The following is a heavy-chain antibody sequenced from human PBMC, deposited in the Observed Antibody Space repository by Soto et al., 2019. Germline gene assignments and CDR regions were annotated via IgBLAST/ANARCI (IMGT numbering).Heavy chain of an antibody. Sequence: QVQLVESGGGVVQPGRSLRLSCAASGFTFSSYGMHWVRQAPGKGLEWVAVISYDGSNKYYADSVKGRFTISRDNSKNTLYLQMNSLRAEDTAVYYCAKVGRYYEILTGYRDYYGMDVWGQGTTVTVSS. J-gene: IGHJ6*02. CDR2: ISYDGSNK. CDR1: GFTFSSYG. V-gene: IGHV3-30*18. D-gene: IGHD3-9*01. CDR3: AKVGRYYEILTGYRDYYGMDV.